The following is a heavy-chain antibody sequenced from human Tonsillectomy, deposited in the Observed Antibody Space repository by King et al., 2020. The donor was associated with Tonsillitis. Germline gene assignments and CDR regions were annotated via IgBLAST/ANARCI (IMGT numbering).Heavy chain of an antibody. J-gene: IGHJ4*02. CDR2: ISYSGST. CDR1: GASISNGDYY. D-gene: IGHD3-16*01. Sequence: QLQESGPGLVKPSQTLSLTCTVSGASISNGDYYWSWIRQHPGKGLEWIGYISYSGSTYYDPPLQSRVTMSVDTSKNQFSLKLSSVAAADSAVYYCASYAYTFWTSIGWGQGTLVTVSS. V-gene: IGHV4-31*03. CDR3: ASYAYTFWTSIG.